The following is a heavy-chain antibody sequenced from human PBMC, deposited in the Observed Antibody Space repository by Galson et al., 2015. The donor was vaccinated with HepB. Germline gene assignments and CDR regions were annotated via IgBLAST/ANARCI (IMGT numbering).Heavy chain of an antibody. Sequence: SLRLSCAASGFTFSHYGMHWVRQAPGKGLAWVTAISYDGNNKYYADSVKGRFTISRDNSKNTVSLQMNGLTTEDTAVYFCSSLLSSGWTRQFDYWGQGTLVAVSS. V-gene: IGHV3-30*03. CDR2: ISYDGNNK. CDR3: SSLLSSGWTRQFDY. CDR1: GFTFSHYG. D-gene: IGHD6-19*01. J-gene: IGHJ4*02.